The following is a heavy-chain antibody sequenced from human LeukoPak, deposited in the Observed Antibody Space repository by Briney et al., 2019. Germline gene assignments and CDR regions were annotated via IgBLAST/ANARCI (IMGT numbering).Heavy chain of an antibody. J-gene: IGHJ4*02. Sequence: PPGGSLRLSCAASGFTFNRHWMTWVRQAPGKGLEWIANVNPDMSEKNYVESVKGRFTISRDKVKNSLYLQMNSLRGDDTAVYYCARDGLPVALDKWGQGTLVTVSS. CDR2: VNPDMSEK. CDR1: GFTFNRHW. D-gene: IGHD2-2*01. CDR3: ARDGLPVALDK. V-gene: IGHV3-7*01.